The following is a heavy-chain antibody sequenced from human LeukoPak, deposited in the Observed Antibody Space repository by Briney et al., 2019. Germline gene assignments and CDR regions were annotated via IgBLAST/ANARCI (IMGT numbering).Heavy chain of an antibody. J-gene: IGHJ6*02. CDR2: INHSGST. Sequence: SETLSLTCAVYGGSFSGYYWSWIRQPPGKGLEWIGEINHSGSTNYNPSLKSRITISVDTSKNQFSLKLSSVTAADTAVYYCARVRYYYGSGSYSLAPYYYYGMDVWGQGTTVTVSS. D-gene: IGHD3-10*01. V-gene: IGHV4-34*01. CDR1: GGSFSGYY. CDR3: ARVRYYYGSGSYSLAPYYYYGMDV.